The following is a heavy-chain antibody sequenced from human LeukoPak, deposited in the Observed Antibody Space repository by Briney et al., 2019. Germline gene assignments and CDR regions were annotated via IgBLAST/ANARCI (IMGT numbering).Heavy chain of an antibody. CDR2: IIPIFGTA. V-gene: IGHV1-69*13. Sequence: ASLKVSCTASGGTFSSYAISWVRQAPGQGLEWMGGIIPIFGTANYAQKFQGRVTITADESTSTAYMELSSLRSEDTDVYYCARDWHYYDSSGYDDAFDIWGQGTMVTVSS. J-gene: IGHJ3*02. CDR3: ARDWHYYDSSGYDDAFDI. D-gene: IGHD3-22*01. CDR1: GGTFSSYA.